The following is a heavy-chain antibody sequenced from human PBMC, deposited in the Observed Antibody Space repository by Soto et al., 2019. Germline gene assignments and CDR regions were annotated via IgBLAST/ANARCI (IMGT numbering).Heavy chain of an antibody. CDR1: GVTFISYA. J-gene: IGHJ3*02. V-gene: IGHV3-23*01. CDR2: ISGSGGST. CDR3: AKGYDSTGYYRNDAFDI. Sequence: TGGFLRLSCAASGVTFISYAMSWVRQVPGKGLEWVSVISGSGGSTYYADSVKGRFTISRDNSKNTLYLQMNSLSAEDTAVYYCAKGYDSTGYYRNDAFDIWGQGTMVT. D-gene: IGHD3-22*01.